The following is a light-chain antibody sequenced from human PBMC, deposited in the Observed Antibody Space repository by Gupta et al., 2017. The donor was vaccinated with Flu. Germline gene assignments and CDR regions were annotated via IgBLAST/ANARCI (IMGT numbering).Light chain of an antibody. CDR1: TGAVTGSHH. Sequence: QAVVTQEPPLTVSPGGTVTLTCDSRTGAVTGSHHTYWLQKRPGPAPRTLIYDTDRTHSWTPVRVSGSLVGGTAALTLSGALPEDEADYYCLLYFLGPRVLGGGTHLTVL. CDR3: LLYFLGPRV. J-gene: IGLJ3*02. V-gene: IGLV7-46*01. CDR2: DTD.